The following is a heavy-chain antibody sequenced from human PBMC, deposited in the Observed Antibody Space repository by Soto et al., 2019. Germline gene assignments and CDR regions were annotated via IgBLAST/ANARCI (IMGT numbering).Heavy chain of an antibody. CDR1: AGSISSGDYY. D-gene: IGHD3-10*01. J-gene: IGHJ4*02. CDR2: IYYSGSN. CDR3: ARVRGATYFDY. V-gene: IGHV4-30-4*01. Sequence: QVQLQESGPGLVKPSQTLSLTCTVSAGSISSGDYYWSWIRQTPGKGLEWMGYIYYSGSNYYKASLKSRVTISVDTSKNQFSLKLSSVTAADTAVYYCARVRGATYFDYWGQGTLVTVSS.